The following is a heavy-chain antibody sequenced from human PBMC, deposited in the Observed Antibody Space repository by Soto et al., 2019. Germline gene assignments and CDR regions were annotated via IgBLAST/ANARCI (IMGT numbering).Heavy chain of an antibody. D-gene: IGHD2-2*02. V-gene: IGHV4-34*01. CDR1: GGSFSGYY. J-gene: IGHJ6*02. CDR3: ARRRGYCSSTSCYKDYYYYYGMDV. CDR2: INHSGST. Sequence: PSETLSLTCAVYGGSFSGYYLSWIRQPPGKGLEWIGEINHSGSTNYNPSLKSRVTISVDTSKNQFSLKLSPVTAADTAVYYCARRRGYCSSTSCYKDYYYYYGMDVWGQGTTVTV.